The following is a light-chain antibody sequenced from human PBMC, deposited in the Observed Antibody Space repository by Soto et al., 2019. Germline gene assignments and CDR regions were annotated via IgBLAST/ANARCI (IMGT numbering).Light chain of an antibody. Sequence: EIVLTQSPATLSLSPGERATLSCRASQSVDNYLAWYQQKPGQAPRLLIYDASNRATGIPARFSGSGSGTDFTLTISSLEPEDCAVFYCQQRSDWPLTFGGGTKVEMK. V-gene: IGKV3-11*01. J-gene: IGKJ4*01. CDR2: DAS. CDR3: QQRSDWPLT. CDR1: QSVDNY.